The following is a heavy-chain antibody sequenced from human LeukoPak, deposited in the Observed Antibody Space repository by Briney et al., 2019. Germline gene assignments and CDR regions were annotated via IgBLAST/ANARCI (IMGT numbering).Heavy chain of an antibody. D-gene: IGHD3-16*01. V-gene: IGHV4-39*07. CDR3: ARYVLGQHYYDY. CDR1: GASISSSSYS. CDR2: VFYSGST. J-gene: IGHJ4*02. Sequence: SETLSLTCTVSGASISSSSYSWGWIRQPPGKGLEWIGNVFYSGSTSYNPSLKSRVTISVDTSNNQFSLKLSSVTAADTAVYYCARYVLGQHYYDYWGQGTLVTASS.